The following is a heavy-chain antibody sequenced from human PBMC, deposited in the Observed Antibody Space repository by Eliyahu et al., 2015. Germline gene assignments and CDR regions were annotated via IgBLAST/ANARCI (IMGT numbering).Heavy chain of an antibody. D-gene: IGHD3-3*01. V-gene: IGHV3-33*01. CDR1: GFTFSSYG. CDR3: VRDGGTFSSGSSYLLDP. J-gene: IGHJ5*02. Sequence: QVQLVESGGGVVQPGRSLRLSCAASGFTFSSYGMHWVRQAPGQGLGGMAVIWYDGSNQYYAESVKGRFTISRDNSKNTLYLQMNSLRAEDTAVYYCVRDGGTFSSGSSYLLDPCGQGTLVTVSS. CDR2: IWYDGSNQ.